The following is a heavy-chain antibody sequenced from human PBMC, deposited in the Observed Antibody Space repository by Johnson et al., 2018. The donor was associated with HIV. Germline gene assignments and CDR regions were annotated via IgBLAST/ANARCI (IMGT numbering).Heavy chain of an antibody. J-gene: IGHJ3*02. Sequence: QVQLVESGGGVVQPGGSLRLSCAASGFTFSSYAMSWVRQAPGKGLAWVAFIRYDGSNKYYADSVKGRFTISRDNSKNTLYLQMNSLRAEDTAVYYCAKDLEEGQQWLIGAFDIWGQGTMVTVSS. CDR2: IRYDGSNK. CDR3: AKDLEEGQQWLIGAFDI. D-gene: IGHD6-19*01. CDR1: GFTFSSYA. V-gene: IGHV3-30*02.